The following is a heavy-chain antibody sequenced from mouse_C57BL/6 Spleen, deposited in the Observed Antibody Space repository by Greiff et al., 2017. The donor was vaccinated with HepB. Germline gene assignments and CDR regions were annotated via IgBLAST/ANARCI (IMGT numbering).Heavy chain of an antibody. CDR1: GYTFTSYW. V-gene: IGHV1-61*01. J-gene: IGHJ3*01. Sequence: VQLQQPGAELVRPGSSVKLSCKASGYTFTSYWMDWVKQRPGQGLERIGNIYPSDSETHYNQKFKDKATLTVDKSSSTAYMQLSSLTSEDSAVYYCARQEESLGLWFAYWGQGTLVTVSA. CDR3: ARQEESLGLWFAY. D-gene: IGHD3-1*01. CDR2: IYPSDSET.